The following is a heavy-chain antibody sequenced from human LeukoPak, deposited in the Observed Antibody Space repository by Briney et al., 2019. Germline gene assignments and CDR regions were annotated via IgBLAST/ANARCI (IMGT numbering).Heavy chain of an antibody. J-gene: IGHJ3*02. CDR2: IDYRGST. Sequence: SETLPLTCTVSGGSISTYYWSWIRQPPGKGLEWIAYIDYRGSTTYNPSLRSRVTISVDTSRNQFSLKLSSVTATDTAVYYCARSRSGYSYDHAAFEIWGQGTMVTVSS. CDR1: GGSISTYY. CDR3: ARSRSGYSYDHAAFEI. D-gene: IGHD5-18*01. V-gene: IGHV4-59*01.